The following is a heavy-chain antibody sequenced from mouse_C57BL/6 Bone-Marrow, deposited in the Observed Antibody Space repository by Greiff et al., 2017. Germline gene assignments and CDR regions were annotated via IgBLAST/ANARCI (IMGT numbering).Heavy chain of an antibody. Sequence: QVQLQQPGAELVKPGASVKVSCKASGYTFTSYWMHWVKQRPGQGLEWIGSIHPSDSDTNYNQKFKGKAILTVAKSSSTAYMQLSSLTSEDSAVYCGAIRLEFITTVVTKVYFDYWGQGTTLTVSA. CDR3: AIRLEFITTVVTKVYFDY. J-gene: IGHJ2*01. CDR1: GYTFTSYW. CDR2: IHPSDSDT. D-gene: IGHD1-1*01. V-gene: IGHV1-74*01.